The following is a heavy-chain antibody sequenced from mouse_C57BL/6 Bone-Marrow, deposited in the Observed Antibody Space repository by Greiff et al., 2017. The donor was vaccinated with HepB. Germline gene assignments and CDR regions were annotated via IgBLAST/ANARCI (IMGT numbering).Heavy chain of an antibody. CDR3: ARHDYGSSSSDY. V-gene: IGHV5-17*01. J-gene: IGHJ2*01. D-gene: IGHD1-1*01. CDR2: ISSGSSTI. Sequence: EVQLQESGGGLVKPGGSLKLSCAASGFTFSDYGMHWVRQAPEKGLEWVAYISSGSSTIYYADTVKGRFTISRDNAKNTLFLQMTSLRSEDTAMYYCARHDYGSSSSDYWGQGTTLTVSS. CDR1: GFTFSDYG.